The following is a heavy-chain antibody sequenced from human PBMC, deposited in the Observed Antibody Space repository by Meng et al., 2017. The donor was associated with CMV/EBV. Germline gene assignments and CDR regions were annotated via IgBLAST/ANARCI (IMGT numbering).Heavy chain of an antibody. Sequence: GESLKISCAASGFTFSSYWMHWVRQAPGKGLVWVSRINSDGSSTSYADSVKGRFTISRDNSKNTLYLQMNSLRAEDTAVYYCASDGGQYDYWGQGTLVTVSS. V-gene: IGHV3-74*01. CDR1: GFTFSSYW. CDR3: ASDGGQYDY. D-gene: IGHD4-23*01. CDR2: INSDGSST. J-gene: IGHJ4*02.